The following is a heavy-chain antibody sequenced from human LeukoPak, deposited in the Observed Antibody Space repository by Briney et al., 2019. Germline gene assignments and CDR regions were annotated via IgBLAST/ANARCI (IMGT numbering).Heavy chain of an antibody. D-gene: IGHD6-19*01. CDR1: GFTFDDYG. J-gene: IGHJ4*02. CDR2: INWNGGST. Sequence: GGSLRLSCAASGFTFDDYGMSWVRQAPGKGLEWVSGINWNGGSTGYADSVKGRFTISRDNAKNSLYLQMNSLRAEDTALYYCARVKRIAVAGTVDYWGQGTLVTASS. CDR3: ARVKRIAVAGTVDY. V-gene: IGHV3-20*04.